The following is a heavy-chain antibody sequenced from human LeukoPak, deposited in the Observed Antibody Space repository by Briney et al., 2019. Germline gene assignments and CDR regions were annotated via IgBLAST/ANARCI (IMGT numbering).Heavy chain of an antibody. D-gene: IGHD5-18*01. Sequence: GGSLRLSCAASGFTFSSYWMHWVRQAPGKGLVWVSRTNSDGSSTSYADSVKGRFTISRDNAKNTLYLQMSSLRAEDTAVYYCGNLDTPMGYWGQGTLVTVSS. V-gene: IGHV3-74*01. CDR3: GNLDTPMGY. J-gene: IGHJ4*02. CDR2: TNSDGSST. CDR1: GFTFSSYW.